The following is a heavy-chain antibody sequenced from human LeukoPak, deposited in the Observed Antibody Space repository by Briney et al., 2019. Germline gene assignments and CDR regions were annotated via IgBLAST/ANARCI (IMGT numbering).Heavy chain of an antibody. Sequence: SETLSLACTVSGGSISSYYWSWIRQPPGKGLEWIGYIYYSGSTNYNPSLKSRVTISVDTSKNQFSLKLSSVTAADTAIYYCAKHYMGSYDNRGLDYWGQGTLVTVSS. CDR2: IYYSGST. V-gene: IGHV4-59*08. D-gene: IGHD3-10*01. CDR3: AKHYMGSYDNRGLDY. J-gene: IGHJ4*02. CDR1: GGSISSYY.